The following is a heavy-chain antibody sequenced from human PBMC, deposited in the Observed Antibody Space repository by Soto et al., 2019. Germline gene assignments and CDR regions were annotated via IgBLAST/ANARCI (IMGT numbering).Heavy chain of an antibody. CDR3: ASSCTGPAAIGY. J-gene: IGHJ4*02. CDR2: INAGNGNT. D-gene: IGHD2-2*02. Sequence: QVQLVQSGAEVKKPGASVKVSCKASGYTFTSYAMHWVRQAPGQRLEWMGWINAGNGNTKYSQKFQGRVTITRDTSASTAYMKLSILRAEVTSVYYCASSCTGPAAIGYWGQGTLVTVSS. CDR1: GYTFTSYA. V-gene: IGHV1-3*01.